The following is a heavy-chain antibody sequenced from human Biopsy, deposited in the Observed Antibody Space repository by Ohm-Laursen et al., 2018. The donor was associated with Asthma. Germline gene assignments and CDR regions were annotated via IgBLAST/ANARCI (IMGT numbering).Heavy chain of an antibody. D-gene: IGHD3-10*01. J-gene: IGHJ6*02. CDR1: GGSVSTGSYY. Sequence: GTLSLTCTVSGGSVSTGSYYWSWIRQPPGKGLEWLGYIHYTGSDNYNPSLKSRVTISVDTSKNQFSLRLNSVTAADTAVYYCARGPNYHGSGRAPIGMDVWGQGTTVTVSS. CDR3: ARGPNYHGSGRAPIGMDV. V-gene: IGHV4-61*01. CDR2: IHYTGSD.